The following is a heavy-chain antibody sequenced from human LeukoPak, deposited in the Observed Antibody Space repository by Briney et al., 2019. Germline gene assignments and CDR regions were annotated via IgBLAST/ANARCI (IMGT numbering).Heavy chain of an antibody. CDR1: GFTVSSNY. CDR3: ARGGYYESGAFDI. D-gene: IGHD3-22*01. V-gene: IGHV3-53*01. J-gene: IGHJ3*02. CDR2: IYSGGST. Sequence: PGGSLGLSCAASGFTVSSNYMSWVRQAPGKGLEWVSVIYSGGSTYYTDSVKGRFTISGDNSKNTLYLQMNSLRAEDTAVYYCARGGYYESGAFDIWGQGTMVTVSS.